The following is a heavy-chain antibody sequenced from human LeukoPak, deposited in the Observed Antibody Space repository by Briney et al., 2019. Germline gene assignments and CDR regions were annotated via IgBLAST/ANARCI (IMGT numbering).Heavy chain of an antibody. J-gene: IGHJ4*02. V-gene: IGHV1-2*06. CDR3: ARSRYYYDSSGYYIDY. Sequence: GASVKVSCKASGYTFTGYYMHWVRQAPGQGLEWMGRINPNSGGTNYAQKFQGRVTMTRDTSISTAYMELSRLRSDDTAVYYCARSRYYYDSSGYYIDYWGQGTLVTVSS. CDR1: GYTFTGYY. D-gene: IGHD3-22*01. CDR2: INPNSGGT.